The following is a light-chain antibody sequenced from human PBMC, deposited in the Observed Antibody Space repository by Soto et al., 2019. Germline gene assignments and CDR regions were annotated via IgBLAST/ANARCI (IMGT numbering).Light chain of an antibody. Sequence: EIVMTQSPATLSVSPGERATLSCRASQSVSSNLAWYQQKPGQAPRLLIYGASTRATGIPARFSGSGSGTEFTLTISSLQSEDFAVYYCQQYNNWPPPTFGPGTKVDFK. J-gene: IGKJ3*01. CDR1: QSVSSN. CDR3: QQYNNWPPPT. V-gene: IGKV3-15*01. CDR2: GAS.